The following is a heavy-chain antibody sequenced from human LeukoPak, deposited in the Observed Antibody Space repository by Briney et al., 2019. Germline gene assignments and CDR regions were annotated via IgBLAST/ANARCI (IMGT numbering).Heavy chain of an antibody. J-gene: IGHJ4*02. CDR1: GFTFDDYG. Sequence: PGGSLRLSCAASGFTFDDYGMSWVRQAPGKGLEWVSGINWNGGSTGYADSVKGRFTVSRDNAKNSLYLQMNSLRAEDTALYYCARASRYSSSSPSDYWGQGTLVTVSS. D-gene: IGHD6-6*01. CDR2: INWNGGST. CDR3: ARASRYSSSSPSDY. V-gene: IGHV3-20*04.